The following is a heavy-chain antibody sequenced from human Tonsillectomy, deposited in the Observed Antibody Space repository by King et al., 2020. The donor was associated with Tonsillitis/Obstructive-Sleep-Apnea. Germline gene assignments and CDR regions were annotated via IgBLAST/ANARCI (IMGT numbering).Heavy chain of an antibody. V-gene: IGHV5-51*01. CDR3: ASRTLSGSFVDY. CDR1: GYSFSNYW. D-gene: IGHD1-26*01. J-gene: IGHJ4*02. CDR2: IYPDDSDT. Sequence: QLVQSGAEAKKPGASLKISCKGSGYSFSNYWIAWMRQMPGKGLEWRGLIYPDDSDTRYSPSFQGQVTISTDTSISTAYLQWNSLKASDTAMYYCASRTLSGSFVDYWGQGTLVTVSS.